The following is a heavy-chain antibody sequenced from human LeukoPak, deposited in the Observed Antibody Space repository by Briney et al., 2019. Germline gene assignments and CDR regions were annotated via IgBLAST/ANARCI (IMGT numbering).Heavy chain of an antibody. V-gene: IGHV4-59*08. CDR2: IYYSGTT. CDR3: ARQWSGSYYYYGMDV. J-gene: IGHJ6*02. CDR1: GGSISSYY. Sequence: PSETLSLTCTVSGGSISSYYWSWIRQPPGKGLEWIGYIYYSGTTNYNPSLKSRVTISVDTSKNQFSLKLSSVTAADTAVYYCARQWSGSYYYYGMDVWGQGTTVTVSS. D-gene: IGHD3-3*01.